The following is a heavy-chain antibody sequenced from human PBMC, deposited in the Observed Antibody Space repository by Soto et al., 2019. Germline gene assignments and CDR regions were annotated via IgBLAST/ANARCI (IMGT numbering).Heavy chain of an antibody. Sequence: PSETLSSTCTISVGSISSYYWSWIRQPAGKGLEWIGRIYTSGSINYNPSLKSRVTMSIDTSKNQFSLKLTSVTAADTAMYYCAREGMSSEYGSTWYSGHDWGHGSLDPGS. CDR3: AREGMSSEYGSTWYSGHD. J-gene: IGHJ4*01. D-gene: IGHD6-13*01. CDR1: VGSISSYY. CDR2: IYTSGSI. V-gene: IGHV4-4*07.